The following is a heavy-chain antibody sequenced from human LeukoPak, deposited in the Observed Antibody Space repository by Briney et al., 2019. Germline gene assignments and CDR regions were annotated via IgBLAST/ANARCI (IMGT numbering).Heavy chain of an antibody. Sequence: SVKVSCKASGGTFSSYAISWVRQAPGQGLEWMGGIIPIFGTANYAQKFQGRVTITADESTSTAYMELSSLRSEDTAVYYCARGIVVVPAAHYYYYMDVWGKGTTVTVSS. CDR1: GGTFSSYA. CDR2: IIPIFGTA. V-gene: IGHV1-69*01. D-gene: IGHD2-2*01. J-gene: IGHJ6*03. CDR3: ARGIVVVPAAHYYYYMDV.